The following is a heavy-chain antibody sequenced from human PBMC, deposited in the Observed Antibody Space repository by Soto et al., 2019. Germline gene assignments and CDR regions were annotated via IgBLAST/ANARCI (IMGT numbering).Heavy chain of an antibody. Sequence: SETLSLTCTVSGRSVSSGGYYWTWIRQHPGRGLEWIGYIYHIGSPYYNPSLESRVTISLDTSKNQFSLNLTSVTAADTAIYYCVRDRALDSSGHWFDTWGQGTLVTVSA. V-gene: IGHV4-31*03. CDR2: IYHIGSP. J-gene: IGHJ5*02. CDR1: GRSVSSGGYY. CDR3: VRDRALDSSGHWFDT. D-gene: IGHD6-19*01.